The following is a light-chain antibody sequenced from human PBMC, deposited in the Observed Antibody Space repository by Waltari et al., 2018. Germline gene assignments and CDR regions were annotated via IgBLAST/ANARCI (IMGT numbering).Light chain of an antibody. V-gene: IGLV2-11*01. J-gene: IGLJ1*01. CDR3: CSYAGSYTWV. CDR2: DVN. CDR1: SSDVGGYDF. Sequence: QSALTQPRSVSGSPGRPVTISCTGTSSDVGGYDFVSWYQQNPGKAPKLMVFDVNRRPSGVPDRFSGSKSGNTASLTISGLQAEDEADYYCCSYAGSYTWVFGTGTKVTVL.